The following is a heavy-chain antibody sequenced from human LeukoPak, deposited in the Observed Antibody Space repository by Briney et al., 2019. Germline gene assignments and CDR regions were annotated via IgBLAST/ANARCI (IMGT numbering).Heavy chain of an antibody. V-gene: IGHV3-7*01. CDR2: VRQDGSET. CDR1: GFTFSSYS. D-gene: IGHD3-10*01. Sequence: GGSLRLSCAASGFTFSSYSMNWVRQAPGKGLEWVANVRQDGSETYYVDSVKGRLFISRDNAENSLYLQMNSLRGDDTAVYFCARGGLYKYGGTSGDYWGQGTLVSVSS. CDR3: ARGGLYKYGGTSGDY. J-gene: IGHJ4*02.